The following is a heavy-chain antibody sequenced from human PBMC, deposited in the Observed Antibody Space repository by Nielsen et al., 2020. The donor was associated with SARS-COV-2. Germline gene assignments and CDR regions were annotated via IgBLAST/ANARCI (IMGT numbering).Heavy chain of an antibody. CDR2: INPNSGGT. D-gene: IGHD6-19*01. J-gene: IGHJ6*02. V-gene: IGHV1-2*06. Sequence: WVRQAPGQGLEWMGRINPNSGGTNYAQKFQGRVTMTRDTSISTAYMELGSLRSEDTAVYYCARRGIAVAAIYYYYGMDVWGQGTTVTVSS. CDR3: ARRGIAVAAIYYYYGMDV.